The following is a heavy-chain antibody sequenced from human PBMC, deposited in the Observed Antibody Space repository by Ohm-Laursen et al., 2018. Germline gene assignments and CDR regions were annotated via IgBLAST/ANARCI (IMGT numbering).Heavy chain of an antibody. D-gene: IGHD1-26*01. CDR3: AKDQWRERFQGY. CDR1: GFTFSSNA. CDR2: IRGTSTYK. Sequence: SLRLSCAASGFTFSSNAMNWVRQAPGEGLEWVSSIRGTSTYKYYADSVKGRFTISRDNAKNSLYLQMNSLRAEDTAVYYCAKDQWRERFQGYWGQGTLVSVSS. J-gene: IGHJ4*02. V-gene: IGHV3-21*04.